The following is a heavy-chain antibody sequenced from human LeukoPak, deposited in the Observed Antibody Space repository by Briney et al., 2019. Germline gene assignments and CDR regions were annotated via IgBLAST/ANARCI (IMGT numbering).Heavy chain of an antibody. V-gene: IGHV3-23*01. D-gene: IGHD4-17*01. CDR2: ISGGGETT. CDR3: ARDYADYVGYFFFDY. Sequence: GGSLRLSCTASGLTFSNYWTTWVRQAPGKGLEWVSSISGGGETTYYADSAKGRFTISRDNSQNTLYLQMNSLRAEDTAVYYCARDYADYVGYFFFDYWGQGTLVTVSS. J-gene: IGHJ4*02. CDR1: GLTFSNYW.